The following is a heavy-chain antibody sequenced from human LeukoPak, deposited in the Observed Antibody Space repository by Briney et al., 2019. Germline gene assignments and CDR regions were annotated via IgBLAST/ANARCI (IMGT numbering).Heavy chain of an antibody. Sequence: SETLSLTCTVSGASISSGGFYWNWIRQHPGKGPEWIGYIYYSGSTYYNPSLKSRVTISVDTSKNQFSLKLSSVTAADTAVYYCARGFGAMGLDYWGQGTLVTVSS. CDR2: IYYSGST. CDR1: GASISSGGFY. CDR3: ARGFGAMGLDY. D-gene: IGHD3-16*01. V-gene: IGHV4-31*03. J-gene: IGHJ4*02.